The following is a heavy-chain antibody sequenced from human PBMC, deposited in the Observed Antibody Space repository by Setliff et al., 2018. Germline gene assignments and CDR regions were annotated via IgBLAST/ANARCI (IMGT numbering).Heavy chain of an antibody. CDR3: ARHATYYYGSGNLPFDH. Sequence: SETLSLTCNVSGVSIANTASYWSWIRQPAGKTLEWIGEIMDGRDTVYNPSLNSRVTISFDTSRNQFSLELSSVTAADTAVYYCARHATYYYGSGNLPFDHWAQGSLVTV. V-gene: IGHV4-39*01. J-gene: IGHJ4*02. D-gene: IGHD3-10*01. CDR2: IMDGRDT. CDR1: GVSIANTASY.